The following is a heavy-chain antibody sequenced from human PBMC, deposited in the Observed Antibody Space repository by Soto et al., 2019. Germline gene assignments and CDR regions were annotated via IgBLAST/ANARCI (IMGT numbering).Heavy chain of an antibody. D-gene: IGHD3-3*01. V-gene: IGHV3-23*01. CDR1: GFTFSSYA. J-gene: IGHJ2*01. Sequence: PGGSLRLSCAASGFTFSSYAMSWVRQAPGKGLEWVSAISGSGGSTYYADSVKGRFTISRDNSKNTLYLQMNSLRAEDTAVYYCAKGPFYDFWSGDGYFDLWGCGTLVTVSS. CDR2: ISGSGGST. CDR3: AKGPFYDFWSGDGYFDL.